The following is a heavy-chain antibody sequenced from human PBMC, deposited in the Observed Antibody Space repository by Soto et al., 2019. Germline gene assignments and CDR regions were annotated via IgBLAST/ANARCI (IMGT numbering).Heavy chain of an antibody. V-gene: IGHV1-69*08. CDR1: GGTFSSYT. J-gene: IGHJ6*02. D-gene: IGHD6-13*01. CDR2: IIPILGIA. Sequence: QVQLVQSGAEVKKPGSSVKVSCKASGGTFSSYTISWVRQAPGQGLEWMGRIIPILGIANYAQKFQGRVTITADKSTSTAYMELSSLRSEDTAVYYCARDRVAAAGDYYYYGMDVWGQGTTVTVSS. CDR3: ARDRVAAAGDYYYYGMDV.